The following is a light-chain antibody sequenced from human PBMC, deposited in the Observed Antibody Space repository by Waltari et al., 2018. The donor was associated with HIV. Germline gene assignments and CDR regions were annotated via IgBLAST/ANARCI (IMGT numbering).Light chain of an antibody. CDR3: VQYDNLPYT. CDR2: EGV. J-gene: IGKJ2*01. CDR1: QDIKKN. Sequence: DLQLTQSPSSVSLSVGDRVTITCQATQDIKKNLNWYQQKPGKAPRLMVYEGVRLEEGVTSRFSGSGSGTDYSLTIDDPQPEDIGIYYCVQYDNLPYTFGRGTKVEVK. V-gene: IGKV1-33*01.